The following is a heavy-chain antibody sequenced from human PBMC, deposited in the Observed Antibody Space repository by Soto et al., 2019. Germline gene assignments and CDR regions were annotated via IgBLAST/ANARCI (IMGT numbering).Heavy chain of an antibody. Sequence: GGSLRLSCAASGFTFSSYAMSWVRQAPGKGLEWVSAISGSGGSTYYEDSVKGRFTISRDNSKNTLYQQMNGLRAEDTAVYYGAKSLVYYCSGGSCGDFQNWGQGTLVTVSS. CDR1: GFTFSSYA. J-gene: IGHJ1*01. CDR2: ISGSGGST. V-gene: IGHV3-23*02. D-gene: IGHD2-15*01. CDR3: AKSLVYYCSGGSCGDFQN.